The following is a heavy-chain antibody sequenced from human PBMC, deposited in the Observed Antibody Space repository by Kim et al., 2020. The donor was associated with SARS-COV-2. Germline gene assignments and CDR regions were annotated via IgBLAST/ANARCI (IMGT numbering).Heavy chain of an antibody. Sequence: ASVKVSCKASGYSFTSYDINWVRQATGQGLEWMGWMNCNNGNTGYAQKFQGRVTMTRNTSISTAYMELSSLRSDDTAVYYCVRGPDLSPVYWGQGTLVTV. D-gene: IGHD3-3*01. CDR3: VRGPDLSPVY. CDR2: MNCNNGNT. J-gene: IGHJ4*02. V-gene: IGHV1-8*01. CDR1: GYSFTSYD.